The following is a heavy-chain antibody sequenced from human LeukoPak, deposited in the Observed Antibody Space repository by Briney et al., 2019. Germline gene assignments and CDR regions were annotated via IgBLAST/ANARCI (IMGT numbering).Heavy chain of an antibody. V-gene: IGHV3-23*01. CDR3: ARKGIGSSRYQNMDV. CDR1: GFTFSSYA. CDR2: ISIDGGRT. D-gene: IGHD6-25*01. Sequence: GGSLRLSCAASGFTFSSYAMSWVRQAPGKGPEWVSTISIDGGRTYYADSVKGRFTVSRDTSKNTLYLQMNSLRAEDTAVYYCARKGIGSSRYQNMDVWGKGTPVTVSS. J-gene: IGHJ6*03.